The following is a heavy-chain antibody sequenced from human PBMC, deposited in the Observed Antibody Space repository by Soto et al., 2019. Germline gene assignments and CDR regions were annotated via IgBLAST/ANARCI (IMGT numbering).Heavy chain of an antibody. CDR2: IYYSGST. CDR3: ARVAEPYCSSTSCFNYYYYYYMDV. Sequence: SETLPRTSSGSGGSISGYDWSWIRQPPGKGLEWIGYIYYSGSTNYNPSLKSRVTISVDTSKNQFSLKLSSVTAADTAVYYCARVAEPYCSSTSCFNYYYYYYMDVWAKGTTVTVSS. V-gene: IGHV4-59*01. D-gene: IGHD2-2*01. CDR1: GGSISGYD. J-gene: IGHJ6*03.